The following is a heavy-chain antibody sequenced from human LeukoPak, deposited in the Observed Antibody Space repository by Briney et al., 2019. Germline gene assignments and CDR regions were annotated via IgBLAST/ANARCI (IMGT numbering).Heavy chain of an antibody. CDR2: IYYSGST. Sequence: SETLSLTCTVSGGSISSGDYYWSWIHQPPGKGLEWIGYIYYSGSTYYNPSLKSRVTISVDTSKNQFSLKLSSVTAADTAVYYCANAIAAAGKHPLFDYWGQGTLVTVSS. D-gene: IGHD6-13*01. CDR1: GGSISSGDYY. CDR3: ANAIAAAGKHPLFDY. J-gene: IGHJ4*02. V-gene: IGHV4-30-4*08.